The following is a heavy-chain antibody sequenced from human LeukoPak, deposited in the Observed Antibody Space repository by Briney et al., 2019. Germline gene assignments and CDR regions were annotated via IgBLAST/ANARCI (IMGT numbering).Heavy chain of an antibody. V-gene: IGHV3-48*03. J-gene: IGHJ6*04. CDR2: ISSNGDTI. CDR1: GLTFSTYE. Sequence: GGSLRLSCAASGLTFSTYEMNWVRQAPGNGLEWNSYISSNGDTISYADSVKGRFTISRDNAKNSLYLQMNSLRAEDTAVYYCAELGITMIGGVWGKGTTVTISS. D-gene: IGHD3-10*02. CDR3: AELGITMIGGV.